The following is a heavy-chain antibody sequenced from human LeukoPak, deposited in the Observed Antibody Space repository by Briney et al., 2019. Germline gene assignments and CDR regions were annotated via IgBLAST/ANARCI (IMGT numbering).Heavy chain of an antibody. Sequence: PSETLSLTCAVYGGSFSGYYWSWIRQPPGKGLEWIGEINHSGSTNCNPSLKSRVTISVDTSKNQFSLKLSSVTAADTAVYYCALSLTGHGYFDYWGQGTLVTVSS. CDR1: GGSFSGYY. CDR2: INHSGST. J-gene: IGHJ4*02. V-gene: IGHV4-34*01. D-gene: IGHD3-9*01. CDR3: ALSLTGHGYFDY.